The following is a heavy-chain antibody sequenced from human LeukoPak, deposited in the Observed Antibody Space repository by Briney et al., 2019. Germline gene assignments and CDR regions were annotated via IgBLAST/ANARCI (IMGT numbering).Heavy chain of an antibody. Sequence: GGSLRLSCAASGFTFSSYGMSWVRQAPGKGLEWVSAISGSGGSTYYADSVKGRFTISRDNSKNTLYLQMNSLRAEDTAVYYCAKKKILWFGELLFDYWGQGTLVTVSS. D-gene: IGHD3-10*01. V-gene: IGHV3-23*01. CDR2: ISGSGGST. J-gene: IGHJ4*02. CDR1: GFTFSSYG. CDR3: AKKKILWFGELLFDY.